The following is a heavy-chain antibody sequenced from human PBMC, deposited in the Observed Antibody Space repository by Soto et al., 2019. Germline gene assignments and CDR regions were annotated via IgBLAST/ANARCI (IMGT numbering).Heavy chain of an antibody. V-gene: IGHV4-39*01. D-gene: IGHD2-21*02. CDR1: GESISSSSYY. J-gene: IGHJ4*02. Sequence: SETLSLTCIVSGESISSSSYYWGWIGQPPGKGLEWIGSIYYSGRTYYNPSFKSRVTISIDTSKNQFSLKLSSVTATDTAVYYCARQRTTVVTQAYFDHWGQGALVTVPQ. CDR3: ARQRTTVVTQAYFDH. CDR2: IYYSGRT.